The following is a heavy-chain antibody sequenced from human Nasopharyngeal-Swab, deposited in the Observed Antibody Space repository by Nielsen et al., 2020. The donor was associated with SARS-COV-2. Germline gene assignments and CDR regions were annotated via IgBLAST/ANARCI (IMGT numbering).Heavy chain of an antibody. CDR1: GFTFSNDA. V-gene: IGHV3-30-3*01. CDR3: ARAGTPIVGYYYYMDV. J-gene: IGHJ6*03. CDR2: VSEDGSST. D-gene: IGHD2-21*01. Sequence: GGSLRLSCAAFGFTFSNDAMHWVRQAPGKGLEWVGIVSEDGSSTSYADSVKGRFTISRDNSKNTLFLQMSSVRVEDTAVYYCARAGTPIVGYYYYMDVWGIGATVIVSS.